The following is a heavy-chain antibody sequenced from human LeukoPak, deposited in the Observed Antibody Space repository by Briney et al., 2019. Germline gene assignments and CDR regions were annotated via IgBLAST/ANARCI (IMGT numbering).Heavy chain of an antibody. CDR3: GREIPGGTTSLDC. D-gene: IGHD1-7*01. CDR2: IKEDGSDK. Sequence: GGSLRLSCAASGFTFSNYWMHWARQAPGKGLEWVANIKEDGSDKNYVDSVRGRFTISRDNAKNALYLQMNSLRAEDTAVYYCGREIPGGTTSLDCWGQGTVVTVSS. V-gene: IGHV3-7*04. CDR1: GFTFSNYW. J-gene: IGHJ4*02.